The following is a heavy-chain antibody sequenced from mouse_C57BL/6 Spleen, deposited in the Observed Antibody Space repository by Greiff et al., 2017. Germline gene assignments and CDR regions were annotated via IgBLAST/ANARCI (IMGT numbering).Heavy chain of an antibody. CDR2: IYPGDGDT. J-gene: IGHJ2*01. Sequence: VKLMESGAELVKPGASVKISCKASGYAFSSYWMHWVKQRPGKGLEWIGQIYPGDGDTNYNGKFKGKATLTADKSSSTAYMQLSSLTSEVSAVYFCARSGSGTGYFDYWGQGTTLTVSS. CDR3: ARSGSGTGYFDY. V-gene: IGHV1-80*01. D-gene: IGHD1-3*01. CDR1: GYAFSSYW.